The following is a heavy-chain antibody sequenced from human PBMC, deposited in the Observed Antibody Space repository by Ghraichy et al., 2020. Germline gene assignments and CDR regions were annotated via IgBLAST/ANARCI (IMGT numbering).Heavy chain of an antibody. CDR1: GGSFSGYY. Sequence: ETLSLTCAVYGGSFSGYYWSWIRQPPGKGLEWIGEINHSGSTNYNPSLKSRVTISVDTSKNQFSLNLNSVTAADTAVYYCARFYSVTTFNWFDPWGQGTLVTVSS. CDR2: INHSGST. V-gene: IGHV4-34*01. D-gene: IGHD4-17*01. CDR3: ARFYSVTTFNWFDP. J-gene: IGHJ5*02.